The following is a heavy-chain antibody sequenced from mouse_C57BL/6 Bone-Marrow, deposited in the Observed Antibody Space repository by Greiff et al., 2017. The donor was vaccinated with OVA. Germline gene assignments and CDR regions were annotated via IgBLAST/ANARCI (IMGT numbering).Heavy chain of an antibody. J-gene: IGHJ4*01. CDR1: GYAFTNYL. D-gene: IGHD1-1*01. Sequence: VQLQQSGAELVRPGTSVKVSCKASGYAFTNYLIEWVKQRPGQGLEWIGVINPGSGGTNYNEKFKGKATLTADKSSSTAYMQLSSLTSEDSAVYFCARLGITTPYYAMDYWGQGTSVTVSS. V-gene: IGHV1-54*01. CDR3: ARLGITTPYYAMDY. CDR2: INPGSGGT.